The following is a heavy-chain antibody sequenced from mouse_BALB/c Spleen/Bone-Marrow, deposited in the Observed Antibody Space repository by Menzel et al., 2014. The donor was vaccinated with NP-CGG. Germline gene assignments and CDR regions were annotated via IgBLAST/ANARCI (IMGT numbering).Heavy chain of an antibody. D-gene: IGHD1-2*01. Sequence: VQLKESGAELVKPGASVKLSCTASGFNIKDTYMHWVKQRPEQGLEWIGRIDPANGYSIYDPKFQGKATITADTTSNTAHLLLSSPTSEDTAVYYCALITTATFSYWYFDVWGAGTTVTVSS. CDR1: GFNIKDTY. CDR3: ALITTATFSYWYFDV. CDR2: IDPANGYS. V-gene: IGHV14-3*02. J-gene: IGHJ1*01.